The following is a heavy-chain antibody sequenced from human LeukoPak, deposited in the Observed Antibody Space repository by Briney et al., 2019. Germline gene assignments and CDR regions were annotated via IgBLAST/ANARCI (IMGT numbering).Heavy chain of an antibody. CDR3: AKESTAAVPDY. J-gene: IGHJ4*02. D-gene: IGHD6-13*01. CDR1: GFTFSSYA. V-gene: IGHV3-30*04. CDR2: ISYDGSNK. Sequence: PGGSLRLSCAASGFTFSSYAMHWVRQAPGRGLEWVAVISYDGSNKYYADSVKGRFTISRDSSKNTVFLQMNGLRGDDTAVYYCAKESTAAVPDYWGQGTLVTVSS.